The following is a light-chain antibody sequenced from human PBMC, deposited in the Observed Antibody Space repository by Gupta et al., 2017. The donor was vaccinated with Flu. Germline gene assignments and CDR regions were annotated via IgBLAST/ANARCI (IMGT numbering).Light chain of an antibody. Sequence: PATLSLSPGERATLSCRASQSVSSYLAWYQQKPGQAPRLLIYDASNRATGIPARFSGSGSGTEFTLTISSREPEDFAVYYCQQRSNWSITFGQGTRLDIK. V-gene: IGKV3-11*01. CDR1: QSVSSY. CDR2: DAS. CDR3: QQRSNWSIT. J-gene: IGKJ5*01.